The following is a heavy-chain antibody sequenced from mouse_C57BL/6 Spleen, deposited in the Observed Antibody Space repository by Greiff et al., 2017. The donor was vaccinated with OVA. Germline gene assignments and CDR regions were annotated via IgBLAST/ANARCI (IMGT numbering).Heavy chain of an antibody. CDR3: ARWGYGNYDY. D-gene: IGHD2-1*01. V-gene: IGHV1-69*01. CDR2: IDPSDSYT. CDR1: GYTFTSYW. Sequence: QVHVKQPGAELVMPGASVKLSCKASGYTFTSYWMHWVKQRPGQGLEWIGEIDPSDSYTNYNQKFKGKSTLTVDKSSSTAYMQLSSLTSEDSAVYYCARWGYGNYDYWGQGTTLTVSS. J-gene: IGHJ2*01.